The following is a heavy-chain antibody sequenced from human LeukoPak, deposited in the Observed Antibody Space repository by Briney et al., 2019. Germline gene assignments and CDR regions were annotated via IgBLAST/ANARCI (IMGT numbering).Heavy chain of an antibody. CDR3: AKDRERLGYGDYGSLLD. CDR1: GFTFSSYW. CDR2: IKNDGSTT. J-gene: IGHJ4*02. V-gene: IGHV3-74*01. D-gene: IGHD4-17*01. Sequence: PGGSLRLSCAASGFTFSSYWMHWVRQPPGKGLVWVSRIKNDGSTTTYADSVKGRFTISRDNSKNTLYLQMNSLRAEDTAVYYCAKDRERLGYGDYGSLLDWGQGTLVTVSS.